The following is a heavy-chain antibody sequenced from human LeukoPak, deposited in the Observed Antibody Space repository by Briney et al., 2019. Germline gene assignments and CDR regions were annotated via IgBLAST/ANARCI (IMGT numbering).Heavy chain of an antibody. CDR3: ARDQTQYYYAPFDI. D-gene: IGHD3-10*01. Sequence: GGSPRLSCAASGFTFSSYSMNWVRQAPGKGLEWVSSISSSSSYIYYADSVKGRFTISRDNAKNSLYLQMNSLRAEDTAVYYCARDQTQYYYAPFDIWGQGTMVTVSS. CDR2: ISSSSSYI. J-gene: IGHJ3*02. CDR1: GFTFSSYS. V-gene: IGHV3-21*01.